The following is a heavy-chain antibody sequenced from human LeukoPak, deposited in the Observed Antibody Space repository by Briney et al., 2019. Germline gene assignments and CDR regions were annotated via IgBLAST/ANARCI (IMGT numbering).Heavy chain of an antibody. J-gene: IGHJ4*02. CDR3: AKGFLYCSSTSCHPYYFDY. CDR1: GFTFSSYA. D-gene: IGHD2-2*01. Sequence: PGGSLRLSCAASGFTFSSYAMHWVRQAPGKGLEWVAVISYDGSNKYYADSVKGRFTISRDNSKNTLYLQMNSLRAEDTAVYYCAKGFLYCSSTSCHPYYFDYWGQGTLVTVSS. CDR2: ISYDGSNK. V-gene: IGHV3-30*07.